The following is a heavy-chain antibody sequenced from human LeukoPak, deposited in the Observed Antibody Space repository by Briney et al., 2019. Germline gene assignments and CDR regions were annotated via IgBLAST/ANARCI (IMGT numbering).Heavy chain of an antibody. CDR2: IYSSGST. J-gene: IGHJ4*02. Sequence: SETLSLTCAVYGGSFSGYYWSWIRQPPGKGLEWIAFIYSSGSTDYNPSLKSQVAISVDTSKNQFSLRLTSVTAADTAVYYCARHFKAAASQRAFDYWGQGTLVTVSS. D-gene: IGHD6-13*01. V-gene: IGHV4-59*08. CDR3: ARHFKAAASQRAFDY. CDR1: GGSFSGYY.